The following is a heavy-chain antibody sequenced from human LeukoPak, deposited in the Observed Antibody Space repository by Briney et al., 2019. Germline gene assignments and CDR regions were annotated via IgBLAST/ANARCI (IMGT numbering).Heavy chain of an antibody. J-gene: IGHJ6*03. V-gene: IGHV4-34*01. Sequence: SETLSLTCAVYGGSFSGYYWSWIRQPPGKGLEWIGEINHSGSTYYNPSLKSRVTISVDTSKNQFSLKLSSVTAADTAVYYCAGGIWYYYYYYMDVWGKGTTVTVSS. CDR1: GGSFSGYY. D-gene: IGHD3-16*01. CDR2: INHSGST. CDR3: AGGIWYYYYYYMDV.